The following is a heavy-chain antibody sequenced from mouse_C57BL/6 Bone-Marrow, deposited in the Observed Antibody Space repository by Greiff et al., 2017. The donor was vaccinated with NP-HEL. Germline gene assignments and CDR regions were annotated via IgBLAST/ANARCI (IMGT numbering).Heavy chain of an antibody. D-gene: IGHD1-1*02. J-gene: IGHJ1*03. CDR1: GYTFTSYG. CDR2: IYPRSGNT. Sequence: QVQLQQPGAELARPGASVKLSCKASGYTFTSYGISWVKQRPGQGLEWIGEIYPRSGNTYYNEKFKGKATLTADKSSSTAYMELSSLTSEDSAVYFCARWFCGKGGDFDVWGTGTAVTVSS. CDR3: ARWFCGKGGDFDV. V-gene: IGHV1-81*01.